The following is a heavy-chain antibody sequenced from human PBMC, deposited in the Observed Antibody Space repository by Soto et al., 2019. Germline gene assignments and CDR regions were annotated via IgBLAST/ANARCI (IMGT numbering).Heavy chain of an antibody. CDR3: AKYGSIAVAGTNDY. V-gene: IGHV3-23*01. CDR2: ISGSGGST. D-gene: IGHD6-19*01. J-gene: IGHJ4*02. CDR1: GFTFSSYA. Sequence: GSLRLSCAASGFTFSSYAMSWVRQAPGKGLEWVSAISGSGGSTYYADSVKGRFTISRDNSKNTLYLQMNSLRAEDTAVYYCAKYGSIAVAGTNDYWGQGTLVTVSS.